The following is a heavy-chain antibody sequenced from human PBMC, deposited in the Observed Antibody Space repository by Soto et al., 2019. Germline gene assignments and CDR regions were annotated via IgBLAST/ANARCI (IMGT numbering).Heavy chain of an antibody. CDR2: ISAYNGNT. V-gene: IGHV1-18*01. CDR3: ARSGLGDYIWGSYRFFEFLSEKGGRYYYYYMDV. Sequence: GASVKVSCKASGYTFTSYGISWVRQAPGQGLEWMGWISAYNGNTNYAQKLQGRVTMTTDTSTSTAYMELRSLRSDDTAVYYCARSGLGDYIWGSYRFFEFLSEKGGRYYYYYMDVWGKGTTVTVSS. D-gene: IGHD3-16*02. J-gene: IGHJ6*03. CDR1: GYTFTSYG.